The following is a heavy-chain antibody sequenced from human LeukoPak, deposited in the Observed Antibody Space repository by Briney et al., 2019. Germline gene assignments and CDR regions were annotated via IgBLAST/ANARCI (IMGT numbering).Heavy chain of an antibody. CDR1: GFSFSSFD. J-gene: IGHJ4*02. CDR2: ISYDGRNK. CDR3: AGTVVYAGYYIVS. Sequence: GGSLRLSCIASGFSFSSFDVHWVRQAAGKGLGWMTLISYDGRNKYYADSVKGRFNISRDKSKHTLCLQMNTLRADQMAVYYCAGTVVYAGYYIVSWGQGALVTLSS. V-gene: IGHV3-30-3*01. D-gene: IGHD2-8*02.